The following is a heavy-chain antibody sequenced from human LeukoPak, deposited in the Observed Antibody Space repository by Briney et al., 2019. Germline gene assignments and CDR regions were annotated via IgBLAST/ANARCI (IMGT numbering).Heavy chain of an antibody. Sequence: SVKVSCKASGGTFSSYAISWVRQAPGQGLEWMGGIIPIFGTANYAQKFQGRVTITADESTSTAYMELSSLRSEDTAVYYCARGGGWGYCSSTSCLDYWGQGTLVTVSS. CDR2: IIPIFGTA. CDR1: GGTFSSYA. D-gene: IGHD2-2*01. J-gene: IGHJ4*02. V-gene: IGHV1-69*13. CDR3: ARGGGWGYCSSTSCLDY.